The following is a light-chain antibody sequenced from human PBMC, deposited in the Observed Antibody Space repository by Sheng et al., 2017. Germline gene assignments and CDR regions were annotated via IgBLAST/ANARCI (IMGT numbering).Light chain of an antibody. J-gene: IGKJ3*01. CDR3: QQYATSPLVT. Sequence: ESLLTQSPGTLSLSPGERATLSCRASQSFSFTSLAWYQHKPGQAPRLLIYGASTRATGIPDRFSGSGSGTDFTLTISRLEPEDFAMYYCQQYATSPLVTFGPGTRVDV. CDR1: QSFSFTS. CDR2: GAS. V-gene: IGKV3-20*01.